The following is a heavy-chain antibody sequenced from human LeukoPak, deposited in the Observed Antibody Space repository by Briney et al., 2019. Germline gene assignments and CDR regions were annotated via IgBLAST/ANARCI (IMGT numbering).Heavy chain of an antibody. D-gene: IGHD6-13*01. V-gene: IGHV4-59*01. J-gene: IGHJ4*02. CDR2: IYYSGST. Sequence: SETLSLTCTVSGGSISNYYWNWIRQPPGEGLEGIGYIYYSGSTNYNPSLKSRVTISVDTSKKQFSLKLSSVTAADTAVYYCARGIRAAAGPWYFDYWGQGTLVTVSS. CDR1: GGSISNYY. CDR3: ARGIRAAAGPWYFDY.